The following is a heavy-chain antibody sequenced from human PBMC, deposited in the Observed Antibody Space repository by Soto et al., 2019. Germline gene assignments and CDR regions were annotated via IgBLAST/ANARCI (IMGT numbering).Heavy chain of an antibody. CDR2: INWNSGSI. Sequence: PVGSLRLSGAASGFTFDEYAMHWVRQVPGKGLEWVSGINWNSGSIGYGDSVKGRFAISRDNAKNSLHLQMNSLSAEDTAFYYCVKDESINWYSGHFRHWGQGTLVTVS. J-gene: IGHJ1*01. CDR1: GFTFDEYA. CDR3: VKDESINWYSGHFRH. D-gene: IGHD6-13*01. V-gene: IGHV3-9*01.